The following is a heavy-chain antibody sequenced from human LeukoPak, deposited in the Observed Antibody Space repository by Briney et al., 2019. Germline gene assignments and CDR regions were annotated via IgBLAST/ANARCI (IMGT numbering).Heavy chain of an antibody. V-gene: IGHV1-2*02. CDR2: INPNSGGT. J-gene: IGHJ5*02. Sequence: ASVKVSCKASGYTFTGYYMHWVGQPAGQGLEWMGWINPNSGGTNYAQDCHGRVTMTRDTSISTAYKELSRLRSDDTAVYYCARAGDSGSLAWGQGTLVTVSS. CDR3: ARAGDSGSLA. D-gene: IGHD1-26*01. CDR1: GYTFTGYY.